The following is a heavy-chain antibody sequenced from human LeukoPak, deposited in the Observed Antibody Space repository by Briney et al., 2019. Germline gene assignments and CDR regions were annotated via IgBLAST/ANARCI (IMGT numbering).Heavy chain of an antibody. CDR1: GYTFNTYY. CDR2: INPGGGDT. Sequence: ASVKVSCKASGYTFNTYYIHWVRQAPGQGLEWMGLINPGGGDTTYAQNLQGRVTMTRDTSTSTVYMELSNLISEDTAVYYCARGPRGQRFDYWGQGTLVTVSS. CDR3: ARGPRGQRFDY. J-gene: IGHJ4*02. D-gene: IGHD1-1*01. V-gene: IGHV1-46*02.